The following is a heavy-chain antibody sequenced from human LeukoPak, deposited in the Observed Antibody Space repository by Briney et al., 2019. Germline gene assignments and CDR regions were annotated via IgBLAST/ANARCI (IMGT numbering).Heavy chain of an antibody. Sequence: ASVRVPCKASGYTFNTFGVAWVRQAPGQGLEWMGWISGYNGNTYYAPRLQGRLTFTTDTSARTAYMELRSLRSDDTAMYYCATDVTPSFCTGASCPYGGYFDFWGQGTLVTVSS. CDR3: ATDVTPSFCTGASCPYGGYFDF. V-gene: IGHV1-18*01. CDR1: GYTFNTFG. D-gene: IGHD2-8*02. CDR2: ISGYNGNT. J-gene: IGHJ4*02.